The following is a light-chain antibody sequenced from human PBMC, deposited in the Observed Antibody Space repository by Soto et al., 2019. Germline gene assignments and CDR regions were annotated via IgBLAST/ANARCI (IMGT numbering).Light chain of an antibody. J-gene: IGKJ1*01. CDR3: QQYGSSGT. V-gene: IGKV3-15*01. Sequence: EIVMTQYPDTLSVSPGETVTLSCRASQSVRTNLAWYQHKPGQSPRLLIYGASNRATGFPARFSGSGSGTEFTLTISSLQSEDFAVYYCQQYGSSGTFGQGTKVDIK. CDR2: GAS. CDR1: QSVRTN.